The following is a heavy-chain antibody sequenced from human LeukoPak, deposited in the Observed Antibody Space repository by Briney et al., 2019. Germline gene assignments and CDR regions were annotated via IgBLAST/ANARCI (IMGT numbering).Heavy chain of an antibody. V-gene: IGHV1-46*01. J-gene: IGHJ6*03. CDR3: ARLRVIKYYYYYMDV. Sequence: ASVKVSCKASGYTFTSFYMYWVRQAPGQGLEWMGMINPSGGRTTYAQRFQGRVTMTRDTSISTAYMELSSLRSEDTAVYYCARLRVIKYYYYYMDVWGKGTTVTVSS. D-gene: IGHD3-16*02. CDR1: GYTFTSFY. CDR2: INPSGGRT.